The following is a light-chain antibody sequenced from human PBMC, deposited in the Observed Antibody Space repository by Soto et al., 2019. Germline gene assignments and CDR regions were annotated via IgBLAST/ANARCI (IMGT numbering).Light chain of an antibody. V-gene: IGLV2-23*02. CDR3: CSYAGSIDYV. J-gene: IGLJ1*01. CDR1: SSDVGSYNL. CDR2: EVS. Sequence: QSVLTQPASVSGSPGQSITISCTGTSSDVGSYNLVSWYQQHPGKAPKLMIYEVSKRPSGVSNRFSGSKSGNTASLTISGLQAEDEADYYCCSYAGSIDYVFGTGTQLTVL.